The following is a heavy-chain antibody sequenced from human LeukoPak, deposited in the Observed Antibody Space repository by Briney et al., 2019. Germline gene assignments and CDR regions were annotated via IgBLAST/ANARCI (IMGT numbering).Heavy chain of an antibody. D-gene: IGHD3-10*01. Sequence: GGSLRLSCAASGFTFSSYPMHWVRQAPGKGLEWVAVISCDGRVTIHADSVKGRFTISRDQSKNTLYLEMNSLRPEDTAVYYCARDLFRGAPDYFDYWGQGTLVTVSS. J-gene: IGHJ4*02. CDR2: ISCDGRVT. CDR1: GFTFSSYP. V-gene: IGHV3-30*04. CDR3: ARDLFRGAPDYFDY.